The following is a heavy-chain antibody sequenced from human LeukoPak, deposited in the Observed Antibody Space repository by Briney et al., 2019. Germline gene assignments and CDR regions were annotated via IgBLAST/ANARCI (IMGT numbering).Heavy chain of an antibody. CDR3: ARVRGDTAVVTGDYYYYMDV. Sequence: PGGSLRLSCAASGLTFSRHNMNWVRQAPGKGLEGVSSLSSGSTSTFYADSVKGRFTISRDNSKNTLYLQMNSLRAEDTAVYYCARVRGDTAVVTGDYYYYMDVWGKGTTVTVSS. V-gene: IGHV3-21*04. CDR2: LSSGSTST. CDR1: GLTFSRHN. D-gene: IGHD5-18*01. J-gene: IGHJ6*03.